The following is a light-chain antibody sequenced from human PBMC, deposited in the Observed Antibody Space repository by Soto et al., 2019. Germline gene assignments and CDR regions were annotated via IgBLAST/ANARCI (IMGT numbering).Light chain of an antibody. CDR1: QSVSSSY. CDR2: GAS. V-gene: IGKV3-20*01. J-gene: IGKJ5*01. Sequence: VLPQSPCPLSLSPGERSALSCAASQSVSSSYLAWYQQKPGQAPRLLIYGASSRATGIPDRFSGSGSGTDFTLTISRLEPEDFAVYYCQQYGSSSITFGQGTRLE. CDR3: QQYGSSSIT.